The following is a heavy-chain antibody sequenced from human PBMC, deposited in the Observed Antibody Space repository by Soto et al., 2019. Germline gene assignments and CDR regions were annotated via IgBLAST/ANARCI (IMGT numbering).Heavy chain of an antibody. CDR2: IYYSGST. Sequence: QLQLQESGPGLVKPSETLSLTCTVSGGSISSSSYYWGWIRQPPGKGLEWIGSIYYSGSTYYNPSLKSRVTISVDTSKNQFSLKLSSVTAADTAVYYCARLMRAGTRDYLGQGTLVTVSS. CDR3: ARLMRAGTRDY. J-gene: IGHJ4*02. D-gene: IGHD4-17*01. CDR1: GGSISSSSYY. V-gene: IGHV4-39*01.